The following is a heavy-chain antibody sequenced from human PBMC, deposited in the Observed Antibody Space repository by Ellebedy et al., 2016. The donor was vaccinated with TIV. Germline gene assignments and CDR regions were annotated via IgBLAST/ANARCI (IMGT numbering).Heavy chain of an antibody. CDR2: ISAYTGNT. CDR1: GYTFSNFY. Sequence: ASVKVSCKASGYTFSNFYIHWVRQAPGQGLEWMGWISAYTGNTTYAQNFQDRVTMTTDTSTSTAYMELRSLRPDDTAVYYCARERVAGMFSFDYWGQGTLAIVSS. V-gene: IGHV1-18*04. D-gene: IGHD6-19*01. CDR3: ARERVAGMFSFDY. J-gene: IGHJ4*02.